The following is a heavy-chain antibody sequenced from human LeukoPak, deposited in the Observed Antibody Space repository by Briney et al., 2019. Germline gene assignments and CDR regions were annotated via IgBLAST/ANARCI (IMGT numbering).Heavy chain of an antibody. CDR1: GYTFTGYY. J-gene: IGHJ4*02. D-gene: IGHD3-10*01. Sequence: VASVKVSCKASGYTFTGYYMHWVRQAPGQGLEWMGWINPNSGGTNYAQKFQGRVTMTRDTSISTAYMELSRLRSDDTAVYYCASANVLLWFGEFSFDYWGQGTLVTVSS. CDR2: INPNSGGT. CDR3: ASANVLLWFGEFSFDY. V-gene: IGHV1-2*02.